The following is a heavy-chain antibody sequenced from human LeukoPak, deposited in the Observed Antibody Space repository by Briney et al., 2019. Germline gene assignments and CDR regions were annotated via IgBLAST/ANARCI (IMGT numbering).Heavy chain of an antibody. J-gene: IGHJ5*02. CDR2: IGGYNGDT. CDR1: GFIFTKYG. D-gene: IGHD6-19*01. CDR3: ARDPSNTSGWKTWFDT. Sequence: ASVKVSCKASGFIFTKYGISWVRQAPGQGLEWVGWIGGYNGDTNYAQNLQGRVTMTRDTSTTTVYMELRSLRSDDTAFYYCARDPSNTSGWKTWFDTWGQGTLVTVSS. V-gene: IGHV1-18*01.